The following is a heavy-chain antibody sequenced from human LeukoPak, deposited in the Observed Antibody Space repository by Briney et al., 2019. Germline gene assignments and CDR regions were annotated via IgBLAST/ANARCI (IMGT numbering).Heavy chain of an antibody. CDR1: GGSISSYY. V-gene: IGHV4-59*01. D-gene: IGHD4-23*01. CDR2: IYYSGST. J-gene: IGHJ3*02. CDR3: ARLPYGGNSKTNWHAFDI. Sequence: SETLSLTCTVSGGSISSYYWSWIRQPPGKGLEWIGYIYYSGSTNYNPSLKSRVTISVDTSKNQFSLKLSSVTAADTAVYYCARLPYGGNSKTNWHAFDIWGQGTMVTASS.